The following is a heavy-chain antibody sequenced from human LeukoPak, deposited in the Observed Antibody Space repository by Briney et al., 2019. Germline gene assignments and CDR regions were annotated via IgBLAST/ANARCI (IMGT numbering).Heavy chain of an antibody. Sequence: GGSLRLSCAASGFTFSSYGMHWVRQAPGKGLEWVAVIWYDGSNKYYADSVKGRFTISRDNAKNSLYLQMNSLRAEDTAVCYCARVGTRYCSSTSCYVGYWGQGTLVTVSS. CDR3: ARVGTRYCSSTSCYVGY. CDR1: GFTFSSYG. J-gene: IGHJ4*02. D-gene: IGHD2-2*01. V-gene: IGHV3-33*01. CDR2: IWYDGSNK.